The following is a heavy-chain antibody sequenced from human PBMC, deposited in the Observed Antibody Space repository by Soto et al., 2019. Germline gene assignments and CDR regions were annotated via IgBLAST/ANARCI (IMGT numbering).Heavy chain of an antibody. D-gene: IGHD3-10*01. J-gene: IGHJ4*02. CDR2: FYYSGST. CDR1: GGSISSSSYY. Sequence: LSLTCTVSGGSISSSSYYWGWIRQPPGKGLEWIGSFYYSGSTYYNPSLKSRVTISVDTSKNQFSLKLSSVTAADTAVYYCARWYGSEVFDYWGQGTLVTVSS. CDR3: ARWYGSEVFDY. V-gene: IGHV4-39*01.